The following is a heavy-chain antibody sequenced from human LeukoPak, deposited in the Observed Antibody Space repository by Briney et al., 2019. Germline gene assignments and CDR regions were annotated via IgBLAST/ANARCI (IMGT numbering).Heavy chain of an antibody. Sequence: PGRSLRLSCAASGFTLSSYGMHWVRQAPGQGLEGVALISYDGSNTYYADSVKGRFTISRDNSKNTLFLQMNSLRAEDTAVYYCAKAESTVITHLDYWGQGTLVTVSS. CDR2: ISYDGSNT. V-gene: IGHV3-30*18. CDR1: GFTLSSYG. D-gene: IGHD4-17*01. J-gene: IGHJ4*02. CDR3: AKAESTVITHLDY.